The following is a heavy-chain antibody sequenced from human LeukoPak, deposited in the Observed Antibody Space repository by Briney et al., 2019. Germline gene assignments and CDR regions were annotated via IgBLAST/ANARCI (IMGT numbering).Heavy chain of an antibody. CDR3: ARVLGRDGYRMAFDY. J-gene: IGHJ4*02. CDR1: GFTFSSYW. V-gene: IGHV3-7*01. Sequence: PGGSLRLSCAASGFTFSSYWMSWVRQAPGKGLEWVANIKQDGSEKYYVDSVKGRFTISRDNAKNSLYLQMNSLGAEDTAVYYCARVLGRDGYRMAFDYWGQGTLVTVSS. CDR2: IKQDGSEK. D-gene: IGHD5-24*01.